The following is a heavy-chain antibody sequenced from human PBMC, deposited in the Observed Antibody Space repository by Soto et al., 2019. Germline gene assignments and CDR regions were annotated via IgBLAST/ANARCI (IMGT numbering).Heavy chain of an antibody. CDR1: GCICSSYD. V-gene: IGHV3-23*01. CDR3: AKATATGGGAFDF. CDR2: ILVDGRT. J-gene: IGHJ3*01. D-gene: IGHD2-8*02. Sequence: GGSLILSCAASGCICSSYDMSWVRQAPGKGLERVSTILVDGRTFYVDSVKGRFTISRDSSQNTVYLQMNSLTAGDTALYYCAKATATGGGAFDFCGQGTMVTVSS.